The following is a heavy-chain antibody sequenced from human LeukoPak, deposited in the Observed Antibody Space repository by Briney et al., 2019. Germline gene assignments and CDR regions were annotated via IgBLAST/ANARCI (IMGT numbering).Heavy chain of an antibody. CDR1: GFTFSSYG. D-gene: IGHD6-13*01. Sequence: QPGGSLRLSCAASGFTFSSYGMSWVRQAPGKGLEWVSAISGSGGFTYYADSVKGRFTISRDNSKNTLYLQMNSLRAEDPAVYYCAKQGRGLAAAYFDFWGQGTLVTVSS. V-gene: IGHV3-23*01. CDR3: AKQGRGLAAAYFDF. J-gene: IGHJ4*02. CDR2: ISGSGGFT.